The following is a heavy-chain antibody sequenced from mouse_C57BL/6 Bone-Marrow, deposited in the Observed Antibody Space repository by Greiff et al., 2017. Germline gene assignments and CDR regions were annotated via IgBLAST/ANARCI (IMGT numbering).Heavy chain of an antibody. CDR2: IDPETGGT. D-gene: IGHD2-2*01. CDR3: TVHIYDGYDD. J-gene: IGHJ4*01. CDR1: GYTFTDYE. V-gene: IGHV1-15*01. Sequence: QVQLQQSGAELVRPGASVTLSCKASGYTFTDYEMHWVKQTPVHGLEWIGAIDPETGGTAYKQKFKGKAILTADKSSSTAYMERRSLTSEDSAVYYCTVHIYDGYDDWGQGTSVTVSS.